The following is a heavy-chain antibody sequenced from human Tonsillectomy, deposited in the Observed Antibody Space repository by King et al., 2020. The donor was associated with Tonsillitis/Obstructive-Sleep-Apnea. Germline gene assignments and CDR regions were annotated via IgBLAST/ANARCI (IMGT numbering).Heavy chain of an antibody. V-gene: IGHV3-15*01. D-gene: IGHD2-2*01. CDR1: GFTFSNAW. J-gene: IGHJ4*02. Sequence: VQLVESGGGLVKPGGSLRLSCAASGFTFSNAWMSWVRQAPGKGLEWVGRFKSKTDGGTTDYAAPVKGRFTISRDDSKNTLYLQMNSLKAEDTAVYYCTTDREDIVVVPVATGFDYWGQGTLVTVSS. CDR3: TTDREDIVVVPVATGFDY. CDR2: FKSKTDGGTT.